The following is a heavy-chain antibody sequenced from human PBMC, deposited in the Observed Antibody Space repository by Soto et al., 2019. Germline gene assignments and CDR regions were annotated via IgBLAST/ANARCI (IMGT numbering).Heavy chain of an antibody. V-gene: IGHV4-34*10. J-gene: IGHJ4*02. D-gene: IGHD3-10*01. CDR1: GGSFSGYY. Sequence: SETLCLTCAVYGGSFSGYYWTWIRQPPGTGLEWIGEINHSGNTNYAQKLQGRVTMTTDTSTSTAYLDLRSLRSDDTAVYFCARDTSRGEYDYWGQGTLVTVSS. CDR2: INHSGNT. CDR3: ARDTSRGEYDY.